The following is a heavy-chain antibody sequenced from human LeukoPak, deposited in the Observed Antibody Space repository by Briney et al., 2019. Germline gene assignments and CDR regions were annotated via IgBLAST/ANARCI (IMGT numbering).Heavy chain of an antibody. CDR3: AKSTLNYYDSSGHDAFDI. Sequence: QPGGSLRLSCAASGFTFSSYGMHWVRQAPGKGLEWVAVIWYDGSNKYYADSVKGRFTISRDNSKNTLYLQMNSLRAEDTAVYYCAKSTLNYYDSSGHDAFDIWGQGTMVTASS. CDR1: GFTFSSYG. V-gene: IGHV3-33*06. D-gene: IGHD3-22*01. J-gene: IGHJ3*02. CDR2: IWYDGSNK.